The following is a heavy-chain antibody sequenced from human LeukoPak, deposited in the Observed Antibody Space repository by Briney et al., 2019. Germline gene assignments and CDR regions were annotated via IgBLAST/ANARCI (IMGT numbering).Heavy chain of an antibody. V-gene: IGHV3-30*02. CDR1: GFTFSSYG. J-gene: IGHJ4*02. CDR2: IRYDGSNK. CDR3: AKTPYCSSTSCEPYFDY. D-gene: IGHD2-2*01. Sequence: PGGSLRLSCAASGFTFSSYGMHWVRQAPGKGLEWVAFIRYDGSNKYYADSVKGRFTISRDNSKSTLYLQMNSLRAEDTAVYYCAKTPYCSSTSCEPYFDYWGQGTLVTVSS.